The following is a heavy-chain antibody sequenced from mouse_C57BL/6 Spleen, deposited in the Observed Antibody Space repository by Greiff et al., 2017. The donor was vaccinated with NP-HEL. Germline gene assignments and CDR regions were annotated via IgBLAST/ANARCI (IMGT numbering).Heavy chain of an antibody. CDR2: ISYDGSN. D-gene: IGHD2-4*01. V-gene: IGHV3-6*01. Sequence: EVKLVESGPGLVKPSQSLSLTCSVTGYSITSGYYWNWIRQFPGNKLEWMGYISYDGSNNYNPSLKNRISITRDTSKNQFFLKLNSVTTEDTATYYCARDGYDYASVYFDYWGQGTTLTVSS. J-gene: IGHJ2*01. CDR3: ARDGYDYASVYFDY. CDR1: GYSITSGYY.